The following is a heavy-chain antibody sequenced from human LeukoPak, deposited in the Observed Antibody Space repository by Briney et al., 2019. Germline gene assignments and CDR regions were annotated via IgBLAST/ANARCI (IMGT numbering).Heavy chain of an antibody. CDR1: GDSISSAEHF. Sequence: SETLSLTCTVSGDSISSAEHFWGWIRQPPGKGLECIGYIYYSGGTYYNPSLKSRVAISVDTSKNQFSLKLSSVTAADTAVYYCARELEEMATISPGYDYWGQGTLVTVSS. CDR2: IYYSGGT. V-gene: IGHV4-30-4*01. J-gene: IGHJ4*02. CDR3: ARELEEMATISPGYDY. D-gene: IGHD5-24*01.